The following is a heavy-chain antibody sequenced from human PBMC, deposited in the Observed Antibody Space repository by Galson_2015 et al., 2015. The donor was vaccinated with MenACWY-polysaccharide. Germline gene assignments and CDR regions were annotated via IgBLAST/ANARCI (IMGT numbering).Heavy chain of an antibody. CDR1: GGSISGGDSY. J-gene: IGHJ1*01. D-gene: IGHD2-2*01. V-gene: IGHV4-30-4*01. CDR3: ASLPLGNCGSVSCYGYFHH. CDR2: IYYSGRT. Sequence: LSLTCTVSGGSISGGDSYWSWIRQSPGKGLEWIGYIYYSGRTNYSPSLKSRATVSLDTSKNQFSLKLSFVTTADTAVYYCASLPLGNCGSVSCYGYFHHWGQGTLVTVSS.